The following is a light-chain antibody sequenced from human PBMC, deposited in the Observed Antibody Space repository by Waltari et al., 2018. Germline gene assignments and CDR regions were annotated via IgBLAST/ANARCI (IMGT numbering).Light chain of an antibody. CDR3: QQYEGLPRT. J-gene: IGKJ2*02. Sequence: DIQMTQSPSSLSASVGDRVTITCQASQHIYNYLNWYQQKPGKAPKLLIYAASNLQTGVPSRFSGGGSGTDFTFVISNLQPEDIATYYCQQYEGLPRTFGQGTKLVMK. V-gene: IGKV1-33*01. CDR1: QHIYNY. CDR2: AAS.